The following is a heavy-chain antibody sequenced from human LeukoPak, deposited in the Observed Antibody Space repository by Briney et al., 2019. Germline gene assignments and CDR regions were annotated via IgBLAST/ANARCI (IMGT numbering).Heavy chain of an antibody. CDR1: GFTFSTYW. J-gene: IGHJ5*02. V-gene: IGHV3-7*01. CDR3: ARALPHRRLMDTTMEQHWFDP. CDR2: IKEDGSEK. D-gene: IGHD5-18*01. Sequence: GGSLRLSCAASGFTFSTYWMIWVRQAPGKGLEWVANIKEDGSEKNYVDSVKGRFAISRDNAKNSLYLQMNSLRAEDTAVYYCARALPHRRLMDTTMEQHWFDPWGQGTLVTVSS.